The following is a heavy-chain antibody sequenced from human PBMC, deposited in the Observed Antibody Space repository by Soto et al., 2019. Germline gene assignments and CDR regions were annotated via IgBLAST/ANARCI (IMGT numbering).Heavy chain of an antibody. J-gene: IGHJ6*02. Sequence: ASVKVSCKASVGTFSSYAISWVRQAPGQGLEWMGGIIPIFGTANYAQKFQGRVTITADESTSTAYMELSSLRSEDTAVYYCAREGPWGGDPYYYYGMDVWGQGTTVTVSS. D-gene: IGHD4-17*01. CDR3: AREGPWGGDPYYYYGMDV. CDR2: IIPIFGTA. CDR1: VGTFSSYA. V-gene: IGHV1-69*13.